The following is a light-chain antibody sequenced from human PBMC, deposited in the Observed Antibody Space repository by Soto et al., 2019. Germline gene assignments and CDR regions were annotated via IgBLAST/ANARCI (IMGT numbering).Light chain of an antibody. Sequence: AIQLTQSPSSLSASVGDRVTITCRASQSITNYLNWYQQKPGKAPKLLIYDASSLESGVPSRFSGSGSGTEFTLTISSLQSEDFAVYYCQQYNNWPPFTFGPGTKVD. CDR1: QSITNY. J-gene: IGKJ3*01. CDR3: QQYNNWPPFT. V-gene: IGKV1D-13*01. CDR2: DAS.